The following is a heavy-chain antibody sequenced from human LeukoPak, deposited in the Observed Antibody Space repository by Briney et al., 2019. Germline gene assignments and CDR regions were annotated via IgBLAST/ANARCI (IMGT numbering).Heavy chain of an antibody. V-gene: IGHV3-30-3*01. CDR1: GFTFSSYA. Sequence: GGSLRLSCAASGFTFSSYAMHWVRQAPGKGLERVAVISYDGSNKYYADSVKGRFTISRDNSKNTLYLQMNSLRAEDTAVYYCASPKATVVTRGDYWGQGTLVTVSS. CDR2: ISYDGSNK. D-gene: IGHD4-23*01. CDR3: ASPKATVVTRGDY. J-gene: IGHJ4*02.